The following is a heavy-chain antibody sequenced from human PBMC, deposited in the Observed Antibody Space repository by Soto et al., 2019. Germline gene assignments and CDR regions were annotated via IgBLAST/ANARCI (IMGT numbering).Heavy chain of an antibody. CDR2: IIPIFGTA. Sequence: SVKVSCKASGGTCSSYAISWVLQSRVQWLDWMGGIIPIFGTANYAQKFQGRVTITADKSTSTAYMELSSLRSEDTAVYYCARERGEGVGKIADDGSCYGMGVWGRGTTVTVCS. CDR3: ARERGEGVGKIADDGSCYGMGV. CDR1: GGTCSSYA. D-gene: IGHD5-12*01. V-gene: IGHV1-69*06. J-gene: IGHJ6*02.